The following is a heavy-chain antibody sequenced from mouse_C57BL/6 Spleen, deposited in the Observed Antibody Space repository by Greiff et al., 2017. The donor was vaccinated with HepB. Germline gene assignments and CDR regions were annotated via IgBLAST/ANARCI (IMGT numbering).Heavy chain of an antibody. J-gene: IGHJ1*03. CDR1: GFTFSSYG. CDR2: ISSGGSYT. Sequence: EVKLMESGGDLVKPGGSLKLSCAASGFTFSSYGMSWVRQTPDKRPEWVATISSGGSYTYYPDSVKGRCTISRDNAKNTLYLQMSSLNSEDTAMYYCARQGYGYDVGYFDVWGTGTTVTVSS. V-gene: IGHV5-6*01. D-gene: IGHD2-2*01. CDR3: ARQGYGYDVGYFDV.